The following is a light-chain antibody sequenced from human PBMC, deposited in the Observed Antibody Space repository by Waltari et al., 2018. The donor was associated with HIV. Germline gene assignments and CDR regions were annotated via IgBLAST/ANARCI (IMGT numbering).Light chain of an antibody. J-gene: IGLJ3*02. CDR1: SSDVGGYNY. CDR2: DVS. V-gene: IGLV2-23*02. Sequence: QSALTQPASVSGSPGQSITISCTGTSSDVGGYNYVSWYQQHPGKAPKLMIYDVSKRPSGVSNRFSGSKSGNTASLTISGLQAEDVADYYCCSYAGSSTWVFGGGTKLTVL. CDR3: CSYAGSSTWV.